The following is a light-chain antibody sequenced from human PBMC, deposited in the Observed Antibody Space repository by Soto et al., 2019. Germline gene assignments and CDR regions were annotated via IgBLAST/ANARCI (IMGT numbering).Light chain of an antibody. Sequence: SSELTQPPSVSVAPGKTARITCGGNNIGSKSVHWYQQKPGQAPVLVIYYNSDRPSGIPERFSGSNSGNTATLTISRVEAGDEADYYCQVWDSSMDHYVFGTGTKLTVL. J-gene: IGLJ1*01. CDR3: QVWDSSMDHYV. CDR1: NIGSKS. V-gene: IGLV3-21*04. CDR2: YNS.